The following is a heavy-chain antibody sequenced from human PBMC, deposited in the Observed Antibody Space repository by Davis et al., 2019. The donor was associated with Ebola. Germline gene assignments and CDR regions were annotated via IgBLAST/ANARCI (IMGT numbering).Heavy chain of an antibody. CDR2: ISSSGSTI. V-gene: IGHV3-48*03. D-gene: IGHD3-9*01. CDR1: GFTFSSYE. J-gene: IGHJ6*02. Sequence: PGGSLRLSCAASGFTFSSYEMNWVRQAPGKGLEWISYISSSGSTIYYADSVEGRFTISRDNAKNSLYLQMNSLRAEDTAVYYCARGGDILTGWADGLGVWGQGTTVTVSS. CDR3: ARGGDILTGWADGLGV.